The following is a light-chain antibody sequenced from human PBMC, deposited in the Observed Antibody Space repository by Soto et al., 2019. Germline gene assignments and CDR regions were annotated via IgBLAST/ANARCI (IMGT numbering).Light chain of an antibody. CDR3: SSYSRNTLFV. CDR2: XXX. J-gene: IGLJ1*01. V-gene: IGLV2-14*03. Sequence: QSVLNQPASGSGSPGQSITISCAGTSDDVGAYKYVSWYQQHPCKGPQLLIYXXXXWSSGISGRFSASKSGNTASLTISGLQAEDEADYYCSSYSRNTLFVFGPGTKVTVL. CDR1: SDDVGAYKY.